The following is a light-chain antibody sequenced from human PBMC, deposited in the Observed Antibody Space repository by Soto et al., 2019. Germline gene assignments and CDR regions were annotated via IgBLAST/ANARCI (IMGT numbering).Light chain of an antibody. CDR3: SSNTRSRTYV. CDR2: EVS. Sequence: QSALTQPASVSGSPGQSITISCTGTSSDVGGYNFVSWYQQHPGQAPKLMIYEVSNRPSGVSNRFSGSKSGNTASLTISGLQAEDEADYYCSSNTRSRTYVFGSGTKLTVL. J-gene: IGLJ1*01. CDR1: SSDVGGYNF. V-gene: IGLV2-14*01.